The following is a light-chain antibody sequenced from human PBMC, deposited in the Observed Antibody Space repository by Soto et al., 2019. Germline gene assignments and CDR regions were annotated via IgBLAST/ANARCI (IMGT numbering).Light chain of an antibody. J-gene: IGKJ2*01. Sequence: EIVMTQSPATLSVSPGERATLSCRASQSVSSNLAWYQQKPGQAPRLLIYGASTRATGIPARFSGSGSGTDFTLTISSLEPEDFAVYYCQQRGDWPLYTFGQGTKVDI. CDR3: QQRGDWPLYT. V-gene: IGKV3-15*01. CDR2: GAS. CDR1: QSVSSN.